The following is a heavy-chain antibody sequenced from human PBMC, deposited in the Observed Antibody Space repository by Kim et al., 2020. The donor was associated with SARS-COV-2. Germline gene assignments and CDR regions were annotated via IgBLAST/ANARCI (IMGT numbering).Heavy chain of an antibody. J-gene: IGHJ4*02. CDR3: ARWRITMVRGVIDY. V-gene: IGHV4-34*01. Sequence: SETLSLTCAVYGGSFSGYYWSWIRQPPGKGLEWIGEINHSGSTNYNPSLKSRVTISVDTSKNQFSLKLSSVTAADTAVYYCARWRITMVRGVIDYWGQGTLVTVSS. D-gene: IGHD3-10*01. CDR1: GGSFSGYY. CDR2: INHSGST.